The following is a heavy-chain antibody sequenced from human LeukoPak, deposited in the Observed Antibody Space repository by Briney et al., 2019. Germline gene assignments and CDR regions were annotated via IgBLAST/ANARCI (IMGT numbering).Heavy chain of an antibody. CDR3: ARHGYYYRSWSDYKPGLWFDP. Sequence: GASVKVSCKASGYTFTSYGICWVRQAPGQGLEWVGWISAYNGNTNYAQKLQGRGAMTTDTSARTAYIELRSPRSADKAAVYCARHGYYYRSWSDYKPGLWFDPRGKGTLVTVAT. V-gene: IGHV1-18*01. J-gene: IGHJ5*02. CDR2: ISAYNGNT. D-gene: IGHD3-10*01. CDR1: GYTFTSYG.